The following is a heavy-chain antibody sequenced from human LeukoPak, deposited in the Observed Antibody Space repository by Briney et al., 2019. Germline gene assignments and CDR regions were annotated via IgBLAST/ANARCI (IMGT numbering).Heavy chain of an antibody. CDR1: GFTFSSYA. J-gene: IGHJ4*02. CDR2: ISGSGGST. Sequence: GGSLRLSCAASGFTFSSYAMSWVRQAPGKGLEWVSAISGSGGSTYYADSVKGRFTISRDNSKDTLYLQMNSLRAEDTAVYYCAKVLNSYYYDSSGSHWGQGTLVTVSS. V-gene: IGHV3-23*01. D-gene: IGHD3-22*01. CDR3: AKVLNSYYYDSSGSH.